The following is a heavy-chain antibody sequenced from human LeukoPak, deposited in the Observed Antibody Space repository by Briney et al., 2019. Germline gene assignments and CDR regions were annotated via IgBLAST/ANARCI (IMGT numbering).Heavy chain of an antibody. J-gene: IGHJ6*04. CDR2: IYYSGST. Sequence: SQTLSLTCTVSGGSISSGGYYWSWSRQHPGKGLEWIGYIYYSGSTYYNPSLKSRVTISVDTSKNQFSLKLSSVTAADTAVYYCARDRYSSSYGMDVWGKATTVTVSS. V-gene: IGHV4-31*03. CDR3: ARDRYSSSYGMDV. D-gene: IGHD6-13*01. CDR1: GGSISSGGYY.